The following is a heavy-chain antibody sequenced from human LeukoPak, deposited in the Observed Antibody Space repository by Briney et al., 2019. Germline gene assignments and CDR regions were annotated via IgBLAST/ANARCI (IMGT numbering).Heavy chain of an antibody. V-gene: IGHV3-74*01. CDR1: GFTFSSYW. CDR3: AKDRGYYDSSGYYYGY. CDR2: INSDGSST. Sequence: PGGSLRLSCAASGFTFSSYWMHWVRQAPGKGLVWVSRINSDGSSTSYADSVKGRFTISRDNAKNTLYLQMTSLRAEDTAVYYCAKDRGYYDSSGYYYGYWGQGTLVTVSS. J-gene: IGHJ4*02. D-gene: IGHD3-22*01.